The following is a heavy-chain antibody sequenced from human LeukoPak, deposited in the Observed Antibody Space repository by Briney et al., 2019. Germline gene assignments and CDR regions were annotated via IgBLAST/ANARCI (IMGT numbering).Heavy chain of an antibody. CDR1: GGSISSGGYY. CDR3: ARDLGQQLGVWDWFDP. CDR2: IYHSESTY. D-gene: IGHD6-13*01. J-gene: IGHJ5*02. V-gene: IGHV4-30-2*01. Sequence: SETLSLTCTVSGGSISSGGYYWSWIRQPPGKGLEWIGYIYHSESTYYYNPSLKSRVTMSVDTSKNQFSLKLSSVTAADTAVYYCARDLGQQLGVWDWFDPWGQGTLVTVSS.